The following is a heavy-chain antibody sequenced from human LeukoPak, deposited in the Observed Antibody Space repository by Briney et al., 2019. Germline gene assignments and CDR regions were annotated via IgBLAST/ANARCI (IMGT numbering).Heavy chain of an antibody. V-gene: IGHV1-18*01. CDR3: ARAGFYPTEYYFDY. Sequence: ASVKVSCKASGYTFTSCGISWVRQAPGQGLEWMGWISAYNGNTNYAQKLQGRVTMTTDTSTSTAYMELRSLRSDDTAVYYCARAGFYPTEYYFDYWGQGTLVTVSS. CDR1: GYTFTSCG. CDR2: ISAYNGNT. D-gene: IGHD1-1*01. J-gene: IGHJ4*02.